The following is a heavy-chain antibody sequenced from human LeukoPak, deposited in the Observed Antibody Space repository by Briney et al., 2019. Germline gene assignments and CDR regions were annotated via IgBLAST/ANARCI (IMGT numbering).Heavy chain of an antibody. J-gene: IGHJ4*02. CDR1: GGSISGSSYY. D-gene: IGHD1-26*01. Sequence: SETLSLTCTVSGGSISGSSYYWGWIRQPPGKGLEWIGSFYYSGSTYYNPSLKSRVTISVDTSQNQFSLKLNSVTAADTAVYYCARQSKWELRWYYFDFWGQGTLVTVSS. V-gene: IGHV4-39*01. CDR2: FYYSGST. CDR3: ARQSKWELRWYYFDF.